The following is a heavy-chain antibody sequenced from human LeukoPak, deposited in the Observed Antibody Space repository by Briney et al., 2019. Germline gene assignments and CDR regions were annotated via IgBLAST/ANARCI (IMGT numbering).Heavy chain of an antibody. CDR1: GGSFSGYY. D-gene: IGHD3-10*01. J-gene: IGHJ4*02. CDR3: ARESRGSGSYYKGPPYYFDS. CDR2: INHSEST. V-gene: IGHV4-34*01. Sequence: PSETLSLTCAVYGGSFSGYYWSWLRQPPAKGLEGIGEINHSESTNYNPSLKSRVTISVDTSKHQFSLKLSSVTAADTAVYYCARESRGSGSYYKGPPYYFDSWGQGTLVTVSS.